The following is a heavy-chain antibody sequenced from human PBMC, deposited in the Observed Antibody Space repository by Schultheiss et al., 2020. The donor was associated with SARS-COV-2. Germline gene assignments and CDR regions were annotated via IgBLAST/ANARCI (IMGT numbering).Heavy chain of an antibody. V-gene: IGHV1-2*02. J-gene: IGHJ6*02. D-gene: IGHD6-13*01. Sequence: ASVKVSCKASGYTFTSYDINWVRQATGQGLEWMGWINPNSGGTNYAQKFQGRVTMTRDTSISTAYMELSRLRSDDTAVYYCARVVAAAPPGWGYYYYGMDVWGQGTTVTVSS. CDR1: GYTFTSYD. CDR2: INPNSGGT. CDR3: ARVVAAAPPGWGYYYYGMDV.